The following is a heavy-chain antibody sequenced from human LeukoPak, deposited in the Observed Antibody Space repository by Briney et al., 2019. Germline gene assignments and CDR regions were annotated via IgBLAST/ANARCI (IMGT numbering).Heavy chain of an antibody. CDR2: IYYTGNT. CDR1: GGSISNSF. CDR3: ARDSGSSPTFDY. D-gene: IGHD1-26*01. V-gene: IGHV4-59*01. J-gene: IGHJ4*02. Sequence: SETLSLTCTVSGGSISNSFWSWIRHPPGKGLEWVACIYYTGNTKYNPSLKSRGTISMDTSKNQFSLRLSSVPAADTAVYYCARDSGSSPTFDYWGQGTLVTVSS.